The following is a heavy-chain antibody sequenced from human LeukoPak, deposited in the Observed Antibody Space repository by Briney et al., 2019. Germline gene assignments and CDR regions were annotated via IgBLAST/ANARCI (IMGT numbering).Heavy chain of an antibody. Sequence: ASVKVSCKVSGYTLTELSMHWVRQAPGKGLEWMGGFDPEDGETIYAQKFQGRVTMTGDTSTDTAYMELSSLRSEDTAVYYCATVEAAGGVDYWGQGTLVTVSS. CDR3: ATVEAAGGVDY. D-gene: IGHD6-13*01. J-gene: IGHJ4*02. CDR1: GYTLTELS. CDR2: FDPEDGET. V-gene: IGHV1-24*01.